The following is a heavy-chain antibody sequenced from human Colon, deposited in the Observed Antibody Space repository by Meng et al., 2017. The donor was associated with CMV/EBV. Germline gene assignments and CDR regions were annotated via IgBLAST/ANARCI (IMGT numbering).Heavy chain of an antibody. D-gene: IGHD2-2*01. CDR1: GGTFSSYA. CDR2: IIPIFGTA. CDR3: AKDVVREIVPAALVLDV. J-gene: IGHJ6*02. V-gene: IGHV1-69*05. Sequence: SVKVSCKASGGTFSSYAISWVRQAPGQGLEWMGGIIPIFGTANYAQKFQGRVTITTDESTSTAYMELSSLRSEDTAVYYCAKDVVREIVPAALVLDVWGQGTTVTVSS.